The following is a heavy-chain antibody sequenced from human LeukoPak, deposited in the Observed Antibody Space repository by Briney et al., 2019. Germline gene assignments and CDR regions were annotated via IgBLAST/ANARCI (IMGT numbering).Heavy chain of an antibody. CDR2: IWYDGSNI. D-gene: IGHD3-22*01. CDR3: ARARNDYDSNGFSFLDY. J-gene: IGHJ4*02. V-gene: IGHV3-33*01. Sequence: GGSLRLSCAASGIGFSSHGMHWVRQAPGKGLEWVAIIWYDGSNIYYADSVKGRSTISRDNSKNALYLQMNSLRAEDTALYYCARARNDYDSNGFSFLDYWGQGTLVTVSS. CDR1: GIGFSSHG.